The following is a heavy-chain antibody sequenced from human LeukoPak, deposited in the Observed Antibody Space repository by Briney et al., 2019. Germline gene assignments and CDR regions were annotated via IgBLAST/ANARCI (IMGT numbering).Heavy chain of an antibody. J-gene: IGHJ5*02. D-gene: IGHD4-11*01. CDR3: ARDHYSNYGNWFDP. CDR1: GGSISGYY. V-gene: IGHV4-4*07. CDR2: IYNSGSI. Sequence: SETLSLTCSVSGGSISGYYWSWIRQPAGKGLEWIGRIYNSGSIKYNPSLKSRATMSVDTSKNQFSLNLHSVTAADTAIYYCARDHYSNYGNWFDPWGQGTLVTVSS.